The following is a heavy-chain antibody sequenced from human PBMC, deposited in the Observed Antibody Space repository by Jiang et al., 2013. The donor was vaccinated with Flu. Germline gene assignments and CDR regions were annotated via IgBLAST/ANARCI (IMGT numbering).Heavy chain of an antibody. Sequence: ALSLKSRVTINADTSKNQFSLQLNSVTPEDTAFYYCARTRYSSTPYFDYWGQGSLVTVSS. J-gene: IGHJ4*02. D-gene: IGHD2-2*01. V-gene: IGHV6-1*01. CDR3: ARTRYSSTPYFDY.